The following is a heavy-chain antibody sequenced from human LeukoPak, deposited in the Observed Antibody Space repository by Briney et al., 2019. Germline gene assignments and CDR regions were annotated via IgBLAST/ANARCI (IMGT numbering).Heavy chain of an antibody. J-gene: IGHJ4*02. CDR2: IYHSGST. Sequence: SQTLSLTCTVSGGSISSGGYYWSWIRQPPGKGLEWIGYIYHSGSTYYNPSLKSRVTISVDRSKNQFSLKLSSVTAADTAVYYCARVPAARSGYYFDYWGQGTLVTVSS. CDR1: GGSISSGGYY. D-gene: IGHD3-10*01. V-gene: IGHV4-30-2*01. CDR3: ARVPAARSGYYFDY.